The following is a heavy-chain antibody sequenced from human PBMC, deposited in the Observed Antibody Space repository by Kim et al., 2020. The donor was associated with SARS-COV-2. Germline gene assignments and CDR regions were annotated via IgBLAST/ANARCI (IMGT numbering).Heavy chain of an antibody. CDR1: GYTFTSYA. CDR3: AREAATVNYYYYGMDV. V-gene: IGHV7-4-1*02. J-gene: IGHJ6*02. Sequence: ASVKVSCKASGYTFTSYAMNWVRQAPGQGLEWMGWINTNTGNPTYAQGFTGRFVFSLDTSVSTAYLQISSLKAEDTAVYYCAREAATVNYYYYGMDVWGQGTTVTVSS. CDR2: INTNTGNP. D-gene: IGHD4-17*01.